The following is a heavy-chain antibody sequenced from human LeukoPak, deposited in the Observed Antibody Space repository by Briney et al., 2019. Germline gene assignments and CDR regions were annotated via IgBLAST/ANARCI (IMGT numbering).Heavy chain of an antibody. CDR1: GFTFSSYS. D-gene: IGHD3-22*01. Sequence: PGGSLRLSCAASGFTFSSYSMNWVRQAPGKGLEWVSYISGSSSTIYYADSVKGRFTISRDNAKNSLYLQMNSLRAEDTAVYYCARDHYYDSSGTNPSLDYWGQGTLVTVSS. CDR3: ARDHYYDSSGTNPSLDY. V-gene: IGHV3-48*01. J-gene: IGHJ4*02. CDR2: ISGSSSTI.